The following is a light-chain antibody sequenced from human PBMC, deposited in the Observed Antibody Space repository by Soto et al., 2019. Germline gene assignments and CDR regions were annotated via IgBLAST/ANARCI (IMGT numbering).Light chain of an antibody. V-gene: IGKV1-5*01. J-gene: IGKJ1*01. CDR2: DAS. Sequence: DIQMTQSPSTLSASVGDRVTITCRASQSISSWLAWYQQKPGKAPKLLIYDASSLESGGPSRFSGSGSATEFTLTISSLQPDDFATYFCQQYNNYWTFGQGARV. CDR1: QSISSW. CDR3: QQYNNYWT.